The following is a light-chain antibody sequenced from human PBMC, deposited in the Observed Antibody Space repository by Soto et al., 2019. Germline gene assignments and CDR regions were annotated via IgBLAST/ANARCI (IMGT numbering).Light chain of an antibody. CDR3: SSYTSSSTLGV. CDR2: DVS. Sequence: QSVLAQPASVSGSPGQSITISCTGTSSDVGAYNYVSWYQQHPGKAPKLMIYDVSNRPSGVSNRFSGSKSGNTASLTISGLQAEDEADYYCSSYTSSSTLGVFGTGTKLTV. V-gene: IGLV2-14*01. CDR1: SSDVGAYNY. J-gene: IGLJ1*01.